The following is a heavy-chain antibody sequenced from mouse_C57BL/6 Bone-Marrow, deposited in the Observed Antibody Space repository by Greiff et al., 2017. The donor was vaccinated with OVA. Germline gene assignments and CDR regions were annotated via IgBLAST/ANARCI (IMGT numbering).Heavy chain of an antibody. Sequence: VQLQQSGAELVRPGASVKLSCTASGFNIKDYYMHWVKQRPEQGLEWIGRIDPEDGDTEYAPKFQGKATMTADTSSNTAYLQLSSLTSEDTAVYYCIGYIYYCVSRFAYWGQGTLVTVSA. D-gene: IGHD1-1*01. J-gene: IGHJ3*01. CDR1: GFNIKDYY. V-gene: IGHV14-1*01. CDR2: IDPEDGDT. CDR3: IGYIYYCVSRFAY.